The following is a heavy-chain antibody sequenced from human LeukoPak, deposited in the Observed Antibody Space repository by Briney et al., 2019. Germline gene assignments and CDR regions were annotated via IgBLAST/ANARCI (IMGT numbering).Heavy chain of an antibody. Sequence: PGGSLRLSCAASGFTFSSYWMSWVRQAPGKGLEWVANIKQDGSEKYYVDSVKGRFTISRDNAKNSLYLQMNSLRAEDTAVYYCAGDAYYDILTGFDYWGQGTLVTVSS. CDR1: GFTFSSYW. CDR2: IKQDGSEK. V-gene: IGHV3-7*01. CDR3: AGDAYYDILTGFDY. J-gene: IGHJ4*02. D-gene: IGHD3-9*01.